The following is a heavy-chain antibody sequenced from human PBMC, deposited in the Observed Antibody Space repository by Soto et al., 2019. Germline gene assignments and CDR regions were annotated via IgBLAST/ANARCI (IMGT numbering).Heavy chain of an antibody. V-gene: IGHV4-39*01. Sequence: PSETLSPTCTVSGGSISSSSYYWGWIRQPPGKGLEWIGSIYYSGSTYYNPSLKSRVTISVDTSKNQFSLKLSSVTAADTAVYYCARQGYSSSWKTGWFDPWGQGTLVTVSS. CDR1: GGSISSSSYY. CDR2: IYYSGST. D-gene: IGHD6-13*01. J-gene: IGHJ5*02. CDR3: ARQGYSSSWKTGWFDP.